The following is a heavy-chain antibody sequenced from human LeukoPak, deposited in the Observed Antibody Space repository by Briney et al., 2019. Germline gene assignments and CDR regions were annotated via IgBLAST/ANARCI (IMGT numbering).Heavy chain of an antibody. D-gene: IGHD2-21*02. CDR3: TTDEVVVTATYYFDY. Sequence: NPGGSLRLSCAASGFTFSNAWMSWVRQAPGKGLEWVGRIKSKTDGGTTDYAAPVKGRFTISRDDSKNTLYLQMNSLKTEDTAVYYCTTDEVVVTATYYFDYWGQGTLVTVSS. V-gene: IGHV3-15*01. J-gene: IGHJ4*02. CDR2: IKSKTDGGTT. CDR1: GFTFSNAW.